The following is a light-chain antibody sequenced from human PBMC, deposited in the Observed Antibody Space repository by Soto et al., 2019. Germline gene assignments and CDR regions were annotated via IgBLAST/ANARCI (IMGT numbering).Light chain of an antibody. CDR1: NIGTKS. Sequence: SYELTQSPSVSVAPGQTARITCEEDNIGTKSVHWYQQKPGQAPVLVVYDDNDRPSGIPERFSGSNSGTTATLAISRVEARDEADYYCQVWDSTSDLVVFGGGTKLTVL. CDR3: QVWDSTSDLVV. J-gene: IGLJ2*01. CDR2: DDN. V-gene: IGLV3-21*02.